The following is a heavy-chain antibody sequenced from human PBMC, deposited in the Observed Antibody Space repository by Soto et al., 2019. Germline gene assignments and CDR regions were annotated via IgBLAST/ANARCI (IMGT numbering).Heavy chain of an antibody. V-gene: IGHV1-69*01. J-gene: IGHJ6*02. CDR1: GGTFSSYA. D-gene: IGHD5-18*01. Sequence: QVQLVQSGAEVKKPGSSVKVSCKASGGTFSSYAISWVRQAPGQGLEWMGGIIPIFGTANYAQKFQGRVTITADEATSTAYMELSSLRPEDTAVYYCARELLYSYGGQPYYYYGMDVWGQGTTVTVSS. CDR2: IIPIFGTA. CDR3: ARELLYSYGGQPYYYYGMDV.